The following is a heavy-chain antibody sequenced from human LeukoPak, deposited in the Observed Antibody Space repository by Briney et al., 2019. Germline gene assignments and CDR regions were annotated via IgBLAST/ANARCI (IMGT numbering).Heavy chain of an antibody. Sequence: GGSLRLSCAASGFTVSSTYMSWVRQAPGKGLEWVSVFYSGDTTYYANSVKGRFTISRDNSKNMLYLQMNSLRAEDTAVYYCARVLLVVPAANIFDYWGQGTLVTVSS. J-gene: IGHJ4*02. CDR3: ARVLLVVPAANIFDY. V-gene: IGHV3-66*01. CDR1: GFTVSSTY. CDR2: FYSGDTT. D-gene: IGHD2-2*01.